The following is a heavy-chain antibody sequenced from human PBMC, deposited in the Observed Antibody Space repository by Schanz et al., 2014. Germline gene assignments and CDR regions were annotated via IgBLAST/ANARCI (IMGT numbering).Heavy chain of an antibody. CDR2: ISGDHRNT. J-gene: IGHJ4*02. CDR1: GFTFSTHA. CDR3: ARGGSGSHYRLDY. V-gene: IGHV3-23*01. Sequence: EMQLLESGGGLIQPGGSLRLSCAASGFTFSTHAMSWVRQAPGKGLEWVSSISGDHRNTFYADSVKGRFTISRDNSKNTVHLQMNSLRAEDTGLYFCARGGSGSHYRLDYWGQGTLVTVSS. D-gene: IGHD1-26*01.